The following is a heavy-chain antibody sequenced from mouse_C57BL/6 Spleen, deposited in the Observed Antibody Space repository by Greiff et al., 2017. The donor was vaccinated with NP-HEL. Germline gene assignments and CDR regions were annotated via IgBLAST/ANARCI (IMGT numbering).Heavy chain of an antibody. V-gene: IGHV1-55*01. CDR3: ARYHYGSSYAMDY. J-gene: IGHJ4*01. CDR2: IYPGSGST. Sequence: VQLQQSGAELVKPGASVKMSCKASGYTFTSYWITWVKQRPGQGLEWIGDIYPGSGSTNYNEKFKSKATLTVDTSSSTAYMQLSSLTSEDSAVYYCARYHYGSSYAMDYWGQGTSVTVSS. D-gene: IGHD1-1*01. CDR1: GYTFTSYW.